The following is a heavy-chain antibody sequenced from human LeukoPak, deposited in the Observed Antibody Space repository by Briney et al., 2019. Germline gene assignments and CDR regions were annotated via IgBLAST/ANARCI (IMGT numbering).Heavy chain of an antibody. V-gene: IGHV3-23*01. D-gene: IGHD6-19*01. CDR2: ISGSGGST. Sequence: GGSLRLSCAASGFTFSSYAMSWVRQAPGKGLEWVSAISGSGGSTYYADSVKGRFTISRDNSKNTLYLQMNSLRAEDTAVYYCARAPLADSSGWSFWFDPWGQGTLVTVSS. J-gene: IGHJ5*02. CDR3: ARAPLADSSGWSFWFDP. CDR1: GFTFSSYA.